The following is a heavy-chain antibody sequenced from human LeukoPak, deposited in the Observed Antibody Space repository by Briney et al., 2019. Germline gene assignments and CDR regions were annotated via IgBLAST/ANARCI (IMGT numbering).Heavy chain of an antibody. D-gene: IGHD3-22*01. V-gene: IGHV3-23*01. Sequence: GGSLRLSCAASGFTFSSYGMSWVRQAPGKGLEWVSAISGSGGSTYYADSVKGRFTISRDNSKNTLYLQMNSLRAEDTAVYYCAKDLYYDSSGYYVVDAFDIRGQGTMVTVSS. CDR2: ISGSGGST. CDR3: AKDLYYDSSGYYVVDAFDI. CDR1: GFTFSSYG. J-gene: IGHJ3*02.